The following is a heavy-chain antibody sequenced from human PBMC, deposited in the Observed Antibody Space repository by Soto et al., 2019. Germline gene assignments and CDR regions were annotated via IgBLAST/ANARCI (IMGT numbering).Heavy chain of an antibody. CDR2: INPNSGGT. Sequence: QVQLVQSGAEVKKPGASVKVSCKASGYTFTGYYMHWVRQAPGQGLEWMGWINPNSGGTNYVQKFQGRVTMTRDTSISTAYMELSRLRSDDTAVYYCARLRFQGPNDYWGQGTLVTVSS. V-gene: IGHV1-2*02. CDR1: GYTFTGYY. J-gene: IGHJ4*02. CDR3: ARLRFQGPNDY.